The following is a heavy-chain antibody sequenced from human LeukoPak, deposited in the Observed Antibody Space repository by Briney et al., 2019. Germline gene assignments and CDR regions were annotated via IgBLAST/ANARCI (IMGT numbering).Heavy chain of an antibody. D-gene: IGHD3-10*01. CDR2: INPNSGGT. J-gene: IGHJ4*02. Sequence: ASVKVSCKASGYTFTGYYMHWVRQAPGQGLEWMGWINPNSGGTNYAQKFQGRVTMTRDTSISTAYMELSRLRSDDTAVYYCATRTLPWFGELLSDWGQGTLVTVSS. CDR3: ATRTLPWFGELLSD. V-gene: IGHV1-2*02. CDR1: GYTFTGYY.